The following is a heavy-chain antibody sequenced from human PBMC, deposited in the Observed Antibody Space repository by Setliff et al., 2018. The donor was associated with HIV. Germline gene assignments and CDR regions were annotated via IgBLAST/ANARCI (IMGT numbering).Heavy chain of an antibody. V-gene: IGHV3-11*04. D-gene: IGHD3-10*01. Sequence: GGSLRLSCAASGFSFSDYYMTWVRQAPGRGLEWVSYITSSGTTTLYGDPMRGRFTASRDNAESSMYLQMNNLRAEDTAVYYCAIIRVNGSPYWGQGTPVTVSS. J-gene: IGHJ4*02. CDR3: AIIRVNGSPY. CDR1: GFSFSDYY. CDR2: ITSSGTTT.